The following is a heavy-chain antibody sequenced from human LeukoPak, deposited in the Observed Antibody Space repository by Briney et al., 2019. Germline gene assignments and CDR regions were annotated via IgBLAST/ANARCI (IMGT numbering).Heavy chain of an antibody. Sequence: GGSLRLSCAASGFTFSDYYMSWIRQAPGKGLEWVSYISSSSSYTNYADSVKGRFTISRDNAKNSLYLQMNSLRAEDTAVYYRARVPDGDYSYFDYWGQGTLVTVSS. CDR3: ARVPDGDYSYFDY. J-gene: IGHJ4*02. CDR1: GFTFSDYY. V-gene: IGHV3-11*06. D-gene: IGHD4-17*01. CDR2: ISSSSSYT.